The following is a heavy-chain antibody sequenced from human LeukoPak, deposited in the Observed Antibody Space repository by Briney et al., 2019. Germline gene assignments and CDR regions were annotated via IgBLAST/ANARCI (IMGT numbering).Heavy chain of an antibody. V-gene: IGHV4-38-2*02. CDR1: GYSISSGYY. CDR3: ARGSYEDYFDY. J-gene: IGHJ4*02. D-gene: IGHD5-12*01. Sequence: PSETLSLTCTVSGYSISSGYYWGWIRQPPGKGLEWIGSIYHSGSTYYNPSLKSRVTISVDTSKNQFSLKLSSVTAADTAVYYCARGSYEDYFDYWGQGTLVTVSS. CDR2: IYHSGST.